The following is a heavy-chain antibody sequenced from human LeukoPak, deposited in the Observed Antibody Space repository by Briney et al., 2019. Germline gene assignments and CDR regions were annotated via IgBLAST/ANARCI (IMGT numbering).Heavy chain of an antibody. CDR1: GFTFSTYG. V-gene: IGHV3-30*03. J-gene: IGHJ4*02. D-gene: IGHD2-15*01. CDR3: ARDHAGSGRAFDY. CDR2: LSSGGINK. Sequence: GGSLRLSCAASGFTFSTYGIQWVRQAPGKGLEWVGLLSSGGINKHYADSVKGRFIISRGNSMNTLYLQMNSLGVEDTAVYYCARDHAGSGRAFDYWGQGTLVTVSS.